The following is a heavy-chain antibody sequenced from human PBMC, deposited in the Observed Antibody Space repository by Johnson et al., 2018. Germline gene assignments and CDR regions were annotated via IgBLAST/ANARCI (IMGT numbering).Heavy chain of an antibody. D-gene: IGHD2-2*01. J-gene: IGHJ6*02. V-gene: IGHV3-49*05. CDR1: GFTFGDYA. CDR2: IRSKAYGGTT. Sequence: VELVQSGGGLVKPGRSLRLSCTASGFTFGDYAMSWFRQAPGKGLEWVGLIRSKAYGGTTEYAASVKNRFTISRDDSKSIPYRQMSSLKTEDTAVYFCSSHEQGFWRGTSCYRLTHYYGMDGWGQGTTVTVSS. CDR3: SSHEQGFWRGTSCYRLTHYYGMDG.